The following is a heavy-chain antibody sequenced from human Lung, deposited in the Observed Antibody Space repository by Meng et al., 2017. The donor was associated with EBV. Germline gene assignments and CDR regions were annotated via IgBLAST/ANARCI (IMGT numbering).Heavy chain of an antibody. V-gene: IGHV3-11*05. CDR2: SSSRGGYT. CDR3: ARAHGLNDY. Sequence: QGKVGEAGGGVVKSGGARRLACVASGFTVRDYYMTWSRQAPGKGLEWLAYSSSRGGYTDSADSVKGRFTISRDNAKNSVYLQMNSLRPDDTAVYYCARAHGLNDYWGLGTLVTVSS. D-gene: IGHD5-24*01. J-gene: IGHJ4*02. CDR1: GFTVRDYY.